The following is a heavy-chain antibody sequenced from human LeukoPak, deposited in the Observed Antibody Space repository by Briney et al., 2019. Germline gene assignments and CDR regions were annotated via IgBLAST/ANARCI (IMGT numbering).Heavy chain of an antibody. CDR3: ASPGDNYAILGLDY. CDR1: GFTFRSYW. D-gene: IGHD3-9*01. CDR2: IKQDGGEK. Sequence: GGSLRLSCAASGFTFRSYWMSWVRQAPGKGLEWVANIKQDGGEKFYVDSVKGRFTISRDNAKNSLYLQMNSLRVEDTAMYYCASPGDNYAILGLDYWGEGTMVTVSS. J-gene: IGHJ4*02. V-gene: IGHV3-7*01.